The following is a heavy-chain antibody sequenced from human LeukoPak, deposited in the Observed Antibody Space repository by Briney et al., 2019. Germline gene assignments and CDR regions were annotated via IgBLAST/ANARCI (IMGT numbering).Heavy chain of an antibody. J-gene: IGHJ5*02. Sequence: PSQTLSLTCTVSGGSISSGGYYWSWIRQHPGKALEWIGYIYCSGTTYYNPSLTSRVIISVDTSNNQFSLKLNSVTAADTAVYYCARDRDGSGVWFDPWGQGTLVTVSS. V-gene: IGHV4-31*03. CDR1: GGSISSGGYY. D-gene: IGHD6-19*01. CDR3: ARDRDGSGVWFDP. CDR2: IYCSGTT.